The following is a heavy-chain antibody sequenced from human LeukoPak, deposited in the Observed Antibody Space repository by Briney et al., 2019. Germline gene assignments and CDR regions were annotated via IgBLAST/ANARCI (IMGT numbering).Heavy chain of an antibody. D-gene: IGHD2-2*01. CDR3: ARCSAAICFPLDFDF. CDR2: ISGFNDNT. V-gene: IGHV1-18*01. CDR1: GYDFNRFA. Sequence: ASVKVSYKASGYDFNRFAINWVRQAPGQGPEWMGWISGFNDNTAYAQKLQDRVTMTTDKSTSTAYMELRNLRSDDTAMYYCARCSAAICFPLDFDFWGQGTPVTVSS. J-gene: IGHJ4*02.